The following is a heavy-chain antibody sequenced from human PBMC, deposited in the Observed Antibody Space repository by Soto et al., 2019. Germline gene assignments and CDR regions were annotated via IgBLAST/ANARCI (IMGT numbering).Heavy chain of an antibody. CDR3: AKGRVGDFDY. CDR2: ISGSGGGT. V-gene: IGHV3-23*01. D-gene: IGHD4-17*01. Sequence: EVQLLESGGGLVQPGGSLRLSCEASGFTFSSYAMTWVRQAPGKGLEWVSSISGSGGGTYYADSVKGRFTISRDNSKNTLYLQMNSLRAEDTALYYCAKGRVGDFDYWGQGTLVTVSS. CDR1: GFTFSSYA. J-gene: IGHJ4*02.